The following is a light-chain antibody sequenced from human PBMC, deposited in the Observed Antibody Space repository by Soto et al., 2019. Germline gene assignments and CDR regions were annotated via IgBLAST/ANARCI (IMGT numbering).Light chain of an antibody. CDR2: EAS. CDR1: QSIRNH. J-gene: IGKJ3*01. Sequence: EIVLTQSPATLSLSPGERATLSCRASQSIRNHLAWYQQKPGQAPRLLIFEASKRATGIPARFSGSGSGTDFTLTISSLEPEDFVVYYCQQRDTWPPFTFGPGTKVDIK. CDR3: QQRDTWPPFT. V-gene: IGKV3-11*01.